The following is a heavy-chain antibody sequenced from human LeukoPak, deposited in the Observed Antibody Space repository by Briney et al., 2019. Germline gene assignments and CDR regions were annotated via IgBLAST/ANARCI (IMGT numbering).Heavy chain of an antibody. Sequence: ASQTLSLTCTVSGGSISSGGYYWSWIRQPPGKGLEWIGYTYYSGSANYNPSLKSRVTMSVDTSKNQFSLRLNSVTAADTAVYYCARGGSRDGYNRPLDYWGQGTLVTVSS. V-gene: IGHV4-61*08. CDR3: ARGGSRDGYNRPLDY. CDR1: GGSISSGGYY. D-gene: IGHD5-24*01. J-gene: IGHJ4*02. CDR2: TYYSGSA.